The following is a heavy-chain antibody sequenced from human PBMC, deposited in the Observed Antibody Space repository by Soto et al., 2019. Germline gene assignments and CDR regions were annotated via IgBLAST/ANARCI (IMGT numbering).Heavy chain of an antibody. CDR1: GFTFNNYA. Sequence: EVQLLESGGGRVQPGESLRLSCVASGFTFNNYAMPWVRQAPGKGLEWVSGISGSGGGTYYADSLRGRFTISRDNSKNMVYLQMNSLRVEDTAVYYCAKDRATRDLYEYYYFMDVWGKGTTVTVSS. D-gene: IGHD6-6*01. V-gene: IGHV3-23*01. CDR3: AKDRATRDLYEYYYFMDV. J-gene: IGHJ6*03. CDR2: ISGSGGGT.